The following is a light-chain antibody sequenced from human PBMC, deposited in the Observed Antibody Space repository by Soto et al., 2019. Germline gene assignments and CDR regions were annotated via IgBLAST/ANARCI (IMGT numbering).Light chain of an antibody. CDR2: GNS. J-gene: IGLJ1*01. Sequence: QSVLTRPPSVSGAPGQRVTSSCTGSSSNIGAGYDVHWYQQLPGTAPKLLIYGNSNRPSGVPDRFSGSKSGTSASLAITGLQAEDEADYYCQSYDSSLLYVFGTGTKVTVL. CDR1: SSNIGAGYD. CDR3: QSYDSSLLYV. V-gene: IGLV1-40*01.